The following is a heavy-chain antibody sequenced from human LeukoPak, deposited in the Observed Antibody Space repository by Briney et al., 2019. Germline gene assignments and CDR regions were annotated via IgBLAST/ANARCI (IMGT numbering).Heavy chain of an antibody. J-gene: IGHJ1*01. CDR3: ATADTIFGVAHISSGTAEYFQH. D-gene: IGHD3-3*01. V-gene: IGHV1-69-2*01. CDR1: GYTFTDYY. CDR2: VDPEDGET. Sequence: GASVKVSCKASGYTFTDYYMHWVQQAPGKGLEWMGRVDPEDGETIYAEKFQGRVTITADTSTDTAYMELSSLRSEDTAVYYCATADTIFGVAHISSGTAEYFQHWGQGTLVTVSS.